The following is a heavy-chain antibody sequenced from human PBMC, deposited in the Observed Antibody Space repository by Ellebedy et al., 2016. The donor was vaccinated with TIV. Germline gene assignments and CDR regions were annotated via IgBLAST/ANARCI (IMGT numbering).Heavy chain of an antibody. J-gene: IGHJ6*03. CDR1: GFTFSSYA. CDR2: ISGSGGST. CDR3: AKAGDYDFWSGYFLPDAYYYYYMDV. V-gene: IGHV3-23*01. D-gene: IGHD3-3*01. Sequence: GGSLRLSXAASGFTFSSYAMSWVRQAPGKGLEWVSAISGSGGSTYYADSVKGRFTISRDNSKNTLYLQMNSLRAEDTAVYYCAKAGDYDFWSGYFLPDAYYYYYMDVWGKGTTVTVSS.